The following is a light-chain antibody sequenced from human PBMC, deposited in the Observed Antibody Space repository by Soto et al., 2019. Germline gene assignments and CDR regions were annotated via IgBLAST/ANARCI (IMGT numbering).Light chain of an antibody. CDR2: DAS. CDR3: QQRLKLVT. CDR1: QSVGDY. V-gene: IGKV3-11*01. J-gene: IGKJ4*01. Sequence: EIVLTQSPATLSLSPGERATLSCRASQSVGDYLAWYQRKPGQPPRLLIYDASKRATGILARFSGSGSGTDFTLTISSLEPEDFALYYCQQRLKLVTFVGGTEVEIK.